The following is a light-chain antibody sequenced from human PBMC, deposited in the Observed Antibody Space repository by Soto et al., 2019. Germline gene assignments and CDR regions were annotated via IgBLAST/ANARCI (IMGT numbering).Light chain of an antibody. CDR3: RVWDSSSDHPGYV. CDR1: NIGSKS. CDR2: YDS. Sequence: SYELTQPPSVSVAPGKTARITCGGNNIGSKSVHWYQQKPGQAPVLVIYYDSDRPSGIPERFSGSNSGNTATLTISRVEAGDEADYYCRVWDSSSDHPGYVFGTGTKLTVL. J-gene: IGLJ1*01. V-gene: IGLV3-21*04.